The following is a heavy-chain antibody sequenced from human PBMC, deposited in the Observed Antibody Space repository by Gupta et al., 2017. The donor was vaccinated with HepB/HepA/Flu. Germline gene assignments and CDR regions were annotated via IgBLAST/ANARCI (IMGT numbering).Heavy chain of an antibody. J-gene: IGHJ4*02. V-gene: IGHV4-34*01. CDR1: GGSFSGYY. D-gene: IGHD2-15*01. CDR2: INHSGST. CDR3: ARRSEVVADRAFDY. Sequence: QVQLQQWGAGLLKPSETLSLTCAVYGGSFSGYYWSWIRQPPGKGLEWIGEINHSGSTNYNPSLKSRVTISVDTSKNQFSLKLSSVTAADTAVYYCARRSEVVADRAFDYWGQGTLVTVAS.